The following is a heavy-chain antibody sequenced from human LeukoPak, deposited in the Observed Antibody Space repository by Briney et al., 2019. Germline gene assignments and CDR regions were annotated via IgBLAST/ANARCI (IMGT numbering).Heavy chain of an antibody. CDR3: ARGHYYDSSGYYYALSY. CDR1: GFTFTGHY. D-gene: IGHD3-22*01. V-gene: IGHV1-46*01. CDR2: INPSGGST. Sequence: ASVKVSCKTSGFTFTGHYMHWLRQAPGQGLEWMGMINPSGGSTSYAQKFQGRVTMTRDTSTSTVYMELSSLRSEDTAVYYCARGHYYDSSGYYYALSYWGQGTLVTVSS. J-gene: IGHJ4*02.